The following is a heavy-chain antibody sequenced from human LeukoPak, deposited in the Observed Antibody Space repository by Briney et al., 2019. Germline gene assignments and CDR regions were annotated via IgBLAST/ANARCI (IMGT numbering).Heavy chain of an antibody. CDR2: IYHSGSP. Sequence: SETLSLTCTVSGDSISNSDHYWGWIRQSPGKGLEWIGSIYHSGSPYYNPSLKSRATISVDTSKNQFSLKLTSVTAADTAVYYCARDGTTVTNPPVDVWGQGTTVTVSS. V-gene: IGHV4-39*07. CDR1: GDSISNSDHY. CDR3: ARDGTTVTNPPVDV. J-gene: IGHJ6*02. D-gene: IGHD4-17*01.